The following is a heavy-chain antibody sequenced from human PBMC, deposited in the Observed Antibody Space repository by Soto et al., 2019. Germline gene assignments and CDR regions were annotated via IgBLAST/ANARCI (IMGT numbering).Heavy chain of an antibody. V-gene: IGHV4-39*01. CDR1: GGSISSSSYY. J-gene: IGHJ3*02. CDR3: ARPTPYHHLYSGHEDAFDI. CDR2: IYYSGST. D-gene: IGHD5-12*01. Sequence: FETLSLTCTVSGGSISSSSYYWGWIRQPPGKGLEWIGSIYYSGSTYYNPSLKSRVTISVDTSKNQFSLKLSSVTAADTAVYYCARPTPYHHLYSGHEDAFDIWGQGKMVT.